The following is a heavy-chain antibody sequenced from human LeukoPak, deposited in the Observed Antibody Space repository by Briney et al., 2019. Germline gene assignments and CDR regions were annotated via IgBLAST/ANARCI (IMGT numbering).Heavy chain of an antibody. CDR2: IWSDGSNK. CDR3: ARRRYSVYDFDY. V-gene: IGHV3-33*01. J-gene: IGHJ4*02. Sequence: GTPLRLSCAASGFTFSSYGMHWVRQAPGKGLEWVAVIWSDGSNKYYAGSVKGRFTISRDNSKNTLYLQMNSLRAEDTAVYYCARRRYSVYDFDYWGQGTLVTVSS. CDR1: GFTFSSYG. D-gene: IGHD5/OR15-5a*01.